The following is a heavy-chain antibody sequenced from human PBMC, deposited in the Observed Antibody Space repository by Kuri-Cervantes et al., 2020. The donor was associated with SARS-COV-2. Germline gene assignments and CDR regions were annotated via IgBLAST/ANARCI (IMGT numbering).Heavy chain of an antibody. J-gene: IGHJ6*03. CDR2: INPNSGGT. CDR1: GYTFTGYY. CDR3: ARGELPIATVTTKYYYYYYMDV. V-gene: IGHV1-2*02. D-gene: IGHD4-11*01. Sequence: ASVKVSCKASGYTFTGYYMHWVRQAPGQGLEWMGWINPNSGGTNYAQKFQGRVTMTRDTSISTAYMELSSLRSEDTAVYYCARGELPIATVTTKYYYYYYMDVWGKGTTVTVSS.